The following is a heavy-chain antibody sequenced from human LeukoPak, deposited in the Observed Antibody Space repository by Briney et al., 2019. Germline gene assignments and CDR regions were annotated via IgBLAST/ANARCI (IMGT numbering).Heavy chain of an antibody. CDR2: MNPNSGNT. CDR3: AREIRPMVRGVISANYYYYGMDV. V-gene: IGHV1-8*01. J-gene: IGHJ6*02. Sequence: GASVKVSCKASGYTFTSYDINWVRQATGQGLEWMGWMNPNSGNTGYAQKFQGRVTMTRNTSISTAYMELSSLRSEDTAVYYCAREIRPMVRGVISANYYYYGMDVWGQGTTVTVSS. CDR1: GYTFTSYD. D-gene: IGHD3-10*01.